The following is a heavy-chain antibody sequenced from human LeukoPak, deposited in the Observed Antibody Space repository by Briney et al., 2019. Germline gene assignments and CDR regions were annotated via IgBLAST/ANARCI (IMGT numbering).Heavy chain of an antibody. CDR3: ARFVEPIVAAAQY. CDR1: GGSISRSSHY. V-gene: IGHV4-39*01. J-gene: IGHJ4*02. Sequence: PSETLSLTCTVSGGSISRSSHYWGWIRQPPGKGLEWIGSMYYRGNTYYNPSLKSRVTISADTSKNQFSLKLTPVTAADTAVYYCARFVEPIVAAAQYWGRGTLVTVSS. CDR2: MYYRGNT. D-gene: IGHD6-25*01.